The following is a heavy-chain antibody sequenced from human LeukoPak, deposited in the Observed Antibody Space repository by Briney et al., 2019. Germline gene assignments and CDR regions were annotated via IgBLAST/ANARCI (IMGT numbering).Heavy chain of an antibody. V-gene: IGHV3-23*01. CDR2: ISGSGGST. Sequence: GGSLRLSCVASGFTSSRYWMSWVRQAPGKGLEWVSAISGSGGSTYYADSVKGRFTISRDNSKNTLYLQMNSLRAEDTPVYYCAKGASSSFDYWGQGTLVTVSS. D-gene: IGHD6-13*01. CDR1: GFTSSRYW. J-gene: IGHJ4*02. CDR3: AKGASSSFDY.